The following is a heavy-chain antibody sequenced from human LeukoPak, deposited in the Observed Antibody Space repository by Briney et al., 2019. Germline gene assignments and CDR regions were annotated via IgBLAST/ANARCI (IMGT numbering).Heavy chain of an antibody. CDR2: IKSKTDGGAT. D-gene: IGHD3-3*01. Sequence: GGSLRLSCAASGFTFSNAWMNWVRQAPGKGLEWVSRIKSKTDGGATDYAAPVKGRFAISRDDSKNTLYLQMNSLKTEDTAVYYCTMYYDFWSGRKYYYYYYGMDVWGQGTTVTVSS. CDR1: GFTFSNAW. V-gene: IGHV3-15*07. J-gene: IGHJ6*02. CDR3: TMYYDFWSGRKYYYYYYGMDV.